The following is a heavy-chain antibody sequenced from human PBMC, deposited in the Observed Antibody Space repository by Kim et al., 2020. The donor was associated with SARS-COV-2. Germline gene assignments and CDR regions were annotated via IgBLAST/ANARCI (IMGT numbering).Heavy chain of an antibody. V-gene: IGHV3-66*02. J-gene: IGHJ4*02. Sequence: GGSLRLSCAASGFTVSSNYMSWVRQAPGKGLEWVSVIYSGGSTYYADSVKGRFTISRDNSKNTLYLQMNSLRAEDTDVYYCAREYDYVWGSWNYWGQGTLVTVSS. D-gene: IGHD3-16*01. CDR1: GFTVSSNY. CDR3: AREYDYVWGSWNY. CDR2: IYSGGST.